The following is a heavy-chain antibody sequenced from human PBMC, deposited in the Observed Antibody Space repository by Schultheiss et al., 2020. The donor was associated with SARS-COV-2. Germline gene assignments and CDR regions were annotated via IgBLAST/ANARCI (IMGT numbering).Heavy chain of an antibody. J-gene: IGHJ6*03. D-gene: IGHD3-16*01. CDR1: GFTFSDYY. Sequence: GESLKISCAASGFTFSDYYMSWIRQAPGKGLEWVSYISSSSYTNYADSVKGRFTISRDNSKNTLYLQMNSLRAEDTAVYYCAKGRGYDYYYMDVWGKGTTVTVSS. CDR3: AKGRGYDYYYMDV. V-gene: IGHV3-11*05. CDR2: ISSSSYT.